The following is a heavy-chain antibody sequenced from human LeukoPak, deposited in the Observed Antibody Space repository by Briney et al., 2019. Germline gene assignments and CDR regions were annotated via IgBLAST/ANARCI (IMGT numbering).Heavy chain of an antibody. CDR1: GFIFSSYG. CDR2: ISGTGSTI. Sequence: PGRSLRLFCAASGFIFSSYGMNWVRQAPGKGLEWVSYISGTGSTIYYADSVKGRFTISRDNAKYSLHLQMDSLRADDTAVYSCARGGLGSWTFDSWGQGTLVTVSS. CDR3: ARGGLGSWTFDS. D-gene: IGHD3-10*01. V-gene: IGHV3-48*04. J-gene: IGHJ4*02.